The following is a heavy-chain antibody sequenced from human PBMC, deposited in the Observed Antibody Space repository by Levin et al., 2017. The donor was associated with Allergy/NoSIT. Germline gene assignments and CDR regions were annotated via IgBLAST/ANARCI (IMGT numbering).Heavy chain of an antibody. CDR3: ARDLDTAMVSDYYYYGMDV. J-gene: IGHJ6*02. D-gene: IGHD5-18*01. CDR2: IYTSGST. V-gene: IGHV4-4*07. CDR1: GGSISSYY. Sequence: SETLSLTCTVSGGSISSYYWSWIRQPAGKGLEWIGRIYTSGSTNYNPSLKSRVTMSVDTSKNQFSLKLSSVTAADTAVYYCARDLDTAMVSDYYYYGMDVWGQGTTVTVSS.